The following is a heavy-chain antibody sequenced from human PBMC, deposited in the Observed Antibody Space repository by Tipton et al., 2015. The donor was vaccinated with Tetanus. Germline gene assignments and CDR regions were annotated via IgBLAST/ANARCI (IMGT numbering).Heavy chain of an antibody. CDR1: GGSISSGGFF. CDR3: ARGPSYSGAWYHY. CDR2: VYYSGDT. V-gene: IGHV4-31*03. Sequence: GLVKPSQTLSLTCTVSGGSISSGGFFWNWLRQSPGKGLEWIGYVYYSGDTYYNPSLKSRVTISVDTSKNQFSLKLSSVTAADTAVYYCARGPSYSGAWYHYWGQGAMVTVSP. D-gene: IGHD6-19*01. J-gene: IGHJ4*02.